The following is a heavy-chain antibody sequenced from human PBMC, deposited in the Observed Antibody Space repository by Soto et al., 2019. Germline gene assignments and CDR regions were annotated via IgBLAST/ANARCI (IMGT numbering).Heavy chain of an antibody. CDR2: IYYSGST. Sequence: PSETLSLTCTVSGGSISRYYWSWIRQPPGKGLEWIGYIYYSGSTNHNPSLKSRVTISLDTSKNQFSLKLSSVTAADTAVYYCARLKSVTGAADWFDPWGQGTLVTVSS. D-gene: IGHD3-10*01. J-gene: IGHJ5*02. CDR1: GGSISRYY. CDR3: ARLKSVTGAADWFDP. V-gene: IGHV4-59*08.